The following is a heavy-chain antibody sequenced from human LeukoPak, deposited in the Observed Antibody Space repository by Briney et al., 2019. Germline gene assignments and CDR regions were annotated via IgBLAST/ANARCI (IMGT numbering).Heavy chain of an antibody. Sequence: PGGSLRLSCAASGFTFSSYSMNWVRQAPGKGLEWVSSISSSSYIYYADSVKGRFTISRDNAKNSLYLQMNSLRAEDTAVYYCARGGSGGYGDYDDYWGQGTLVTVSS. CDR3: ARGGSGGYGDYDDY. D-gene: IGHD1-26*01. CDR2: ISSSSYI. J-gene: IGHJ4*02. CDR1: GFTFSSYS. V-gene: IGHV3-21*01.